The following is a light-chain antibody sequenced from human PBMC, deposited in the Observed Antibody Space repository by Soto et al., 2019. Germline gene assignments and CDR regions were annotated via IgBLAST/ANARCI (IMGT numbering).Light chain of an antibody. CDR2: AAS. CDR3: QQYNYSLMYT. Sequence: DIEMTQSPSTLSVSLGERVTLTCRASQIVSSYLAWYQQKPGQAPKLLIYAASTMHTGIPSRFSGSGSGTEFTLTISSLQSEDFATYYCQQYNYSLMYTFGQGTKLEIK. V-gene: IGKV3-15*01. CDR1: QIVSSY. J-gene: IGKJ2*01.